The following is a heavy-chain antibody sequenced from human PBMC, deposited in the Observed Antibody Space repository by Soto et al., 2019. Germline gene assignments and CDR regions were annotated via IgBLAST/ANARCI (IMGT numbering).Heavy chain of an antibody. CDR2: IYYTGST. J-gene: IGHJ4*02. CDR1: GGSLGSGGDY. CDR3: ARDNPDMITFGGVIVD. V-gene: IGHV4-31*03. Sequence: QVQLQESGPGLVKPSQTLSLTCTVSGGSLGSGGDYWSRIRQHPGKGLEWIGYIYYTGSTHYNPSLKRRVTISVDTFKNQLSLKMSSVTAADTAVYYCARDNPDMITFGGVIVDWGQGALVTVSS. D-gene: IGHD3-16*02.